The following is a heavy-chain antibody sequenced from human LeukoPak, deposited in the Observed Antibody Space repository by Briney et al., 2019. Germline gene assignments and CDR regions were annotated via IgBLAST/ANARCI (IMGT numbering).Heavy chain of an antibody. CDR1: GFTFSSYG. D-gene: IGHD3-16*01. CDR3: AKDGGTIRGGFDY. J-gene: IGHJ4*02. CDR2: IWYGGSNK. Sequence: QPGGSLRLSCAASGFTFSSYGMHWVRQAPGKGLEWVAVIWYGGSNKYYADSVKGRSTISRDNSKNTLYLQMNSLRAEDTAVYYCAKDGGTIRGGFDYWGQGTLVTVSS. V-gene: IGHV3-30*02.